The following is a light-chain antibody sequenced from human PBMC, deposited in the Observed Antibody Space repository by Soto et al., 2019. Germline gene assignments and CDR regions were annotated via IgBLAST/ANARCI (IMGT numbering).Light chain of an antibody. V-gene: IGKV3-20*01. J-gene: IGKJ5*01. Sequence: EVVLTQSPGTLSLSPGERATLSCRASQSVAANYLAWYQQKRGQAPRLLIYGASSRATGIPDRFSGSGSGTDFTLTISRLEPEDFSVYYCQQYGTTRITFGQGTRLEIK. CDR1: QSVAANY. CDR3: QQYGTTRIT. CDR2: GAS.